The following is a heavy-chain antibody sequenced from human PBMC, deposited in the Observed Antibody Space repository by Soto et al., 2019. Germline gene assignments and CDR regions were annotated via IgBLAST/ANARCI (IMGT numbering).Heavy chain of an antibody. CDR1: GFTFSDYY. D-gene: IGHD1-1*01. CDR2: ITGRGSVM. J-gene: IGHJ4*02. V-gene: IGHV3-11*01. CDR3: ARADWQKRDWNDPFDY. Sequence: QGQLVESGGGLVKPGGSLRLTCEASGFTFSDYYMAWIRQAPGKGLEWVSYITGRGSVMYYADSVKGRCTISRDNARNSLFLHIRSLRAEDTAVYYSARADWQKRDWNDPFDYWGQGTLVTVSS.